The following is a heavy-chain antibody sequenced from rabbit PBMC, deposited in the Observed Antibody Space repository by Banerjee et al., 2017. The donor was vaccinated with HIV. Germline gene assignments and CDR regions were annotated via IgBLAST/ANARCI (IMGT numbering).Heavy chain of an antibody. CDR3: ARSPYGGYDYGLGL. CDR1: GLDFSSSNY. J-gene: IGHJ6*01. CDR2: IGTSSGNI. D-gene: IGHD6-1*01. V-gene: IGHV1S40*01. Sequence: QSLEESGGDLVKPGASLTLTCTASGLDFSSSNYMCWVRQAPGKGLEWIACIGTSSGNIYYASWAKGRFTISKTSSTTVTLQMTSLTAADTATYFCARSPYGGYDYGLGLWGPGTLVTVS.